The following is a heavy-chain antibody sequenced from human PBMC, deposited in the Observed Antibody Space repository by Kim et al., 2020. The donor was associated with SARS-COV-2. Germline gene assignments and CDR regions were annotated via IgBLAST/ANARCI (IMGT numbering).Heavy chain of an antibody. J-gene: IGHJ4*02. Sequence: SETLSLTCTVSGGSISSSSYYWGWIRQPPGKGLEWIGSIYYSGSTYYNPSLKSRVTISVDTSKNQFSLKLSSVTAADTALYYCARYKGYCSGGSCYGTFDYWGQGTLVTVSS. CDR1: GGSISSSSYY. CDR3: ARYKGYCSGGSCYGTFDY. V-gene: IGHV4-39*01. D-gene: IGHD2-15*01. CDR2: IYYSGST.